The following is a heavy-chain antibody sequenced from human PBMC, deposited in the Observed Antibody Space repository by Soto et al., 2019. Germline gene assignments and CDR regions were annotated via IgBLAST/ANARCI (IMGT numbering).Heavy chain of an antibody. CDR1: GGSISSSSYY. D-gene: IGHD6-13*01. V-gene: IGHV4-39*07. Sequence: PSETLSLTCTVSGGSISSSSYYWGWIRQPPGKGLEWIGSIYYSGSTYYNPSLKSRVTISVDTSKNQFSLKLSSVTAADTAVYYCARRIAAAASDAFDIWGQGTMVTVSS. CDR2: IYYSGST. CDR3: ARRIAAAASDAFDI. J-gene: IGHJ3*02.